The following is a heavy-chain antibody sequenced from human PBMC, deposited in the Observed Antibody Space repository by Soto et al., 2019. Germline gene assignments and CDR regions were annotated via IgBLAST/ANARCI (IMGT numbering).Heavy chain of an antibody. J-gene: IGHJ4*02. D-gene: IGHD2-21*01. CDR2: MTGSGYDI. CDR3: AKDLVYHDGLCLVGN. Sequence: EVQLLESGGGLVQPGGSLRLSCAASGFSLSTYAMMWVRQAPGKGQEWVAGMTGSGYDISYADPVKGRFTISKDNSMNTLYLQMTGLRAGDTAIYYCAKDLVYHDGLCLVGNCGQGTLVTVSS. V-gene: IGHV3-23*01. CDR1: GFSLSTYA.